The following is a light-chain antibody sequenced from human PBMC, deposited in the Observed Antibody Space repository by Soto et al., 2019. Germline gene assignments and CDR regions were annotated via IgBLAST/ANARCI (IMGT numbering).Light chain of an antibody. V-gene: IGKV1-5*01. J-gene: IGKJ1*01. CDR1: QTISSW. CDR3: QQYYSDWT. CDR2: EAS. Sequence: DIQMTQPPSSVSASVGDRVTIPCRASQTISSWLAWYQQKPGTAPKLLIYEASNLESGVPSRFSGSGSGTEFTLTISSLQPDDFATYYCQQYYSDWTFGQGTKVDIK.